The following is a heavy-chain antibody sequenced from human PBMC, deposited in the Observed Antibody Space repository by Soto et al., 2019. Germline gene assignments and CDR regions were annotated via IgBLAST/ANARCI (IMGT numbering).Heavy chain of an antibody. CDR2: ISSSSSYI. Sequence: PGGSLRLSCAASGFTFSSYSMNWVRQAPGKGLEWVSSISSSSSYIYYADSVKGRFTISRDNAKNSLYLQMNSLRAEDTAVYYCAREAGVYRQQLVPDTFDYWGQGTLVTVSS. J-gene: IGHJ4*02. V-gene: IGHV3-21*01. D-gene: IGHD6-13*01. CDR1: GFTFSSYS. CDR3: AREAGVYRQQLVPDTFDY.